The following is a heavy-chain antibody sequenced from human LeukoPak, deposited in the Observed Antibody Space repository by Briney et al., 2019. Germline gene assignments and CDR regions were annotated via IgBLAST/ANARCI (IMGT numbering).Heavy chain of an antibody. D-gene: IGHD5-18*01. J-gene: IGHJ4*02. Sequence: GGSLRLSCAASGFTFSSYAMHWVRQAPGKGLEYVSAISSNGGSTYYANSVKGRFTISRDNAKNSLYLQMNSLRAEDTAVYYCARSPDGNSYGYHYWGQGTLVTVSS. CDR1: GFTFSSYA. CDR3: ARSPDGNSYGYHY. CDR2: ISSNGGST. V-gene: IGHV3-64*01.